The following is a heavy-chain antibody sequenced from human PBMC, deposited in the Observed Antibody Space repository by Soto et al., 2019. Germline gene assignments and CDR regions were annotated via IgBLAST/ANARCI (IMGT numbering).Heavy chain of an antibody. J-gene: IGHJ6*02. D-gene: IGHD4-4*01. V-gene: IGHV5-51*01. CDR2: IYPGDSDT. CDR1: GYSFTSYW. CDR3: ARLEDYSNYYYYYGMDV. Sequence: GESLMISCKGSGYSFTSYWIGWVRQMPGKGLEWMGIIYPGDSDTRYSPSFQGQVTISADKSISTAYLQWSSLKGSDTAMYYCARLEDYSNYYYYYGMDVWVQGTTVTVSS.